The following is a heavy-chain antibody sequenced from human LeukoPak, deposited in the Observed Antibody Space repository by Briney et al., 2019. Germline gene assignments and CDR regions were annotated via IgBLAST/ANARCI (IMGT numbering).Heavy chain of an antibody. CDR3: ATKGRFSEWLPAADYYYGMDV. V-gene: IGHV1-69*13. D-gene: IGHD3-3*01. J-gene: IGHJ6*02. CDR2: IIPIFGTA. Sequence: GASVKVSCKASGGTFSSYAISWVRQAPGQGLEWMGGIIPIFGTANYAQKFQGRVTITADESTSTAYMELSSLRSEDTAVYYCATKGRFSEWLPAADYYYGMDVWGQGTTVTVSS. CDR1: GGTFSSYA.